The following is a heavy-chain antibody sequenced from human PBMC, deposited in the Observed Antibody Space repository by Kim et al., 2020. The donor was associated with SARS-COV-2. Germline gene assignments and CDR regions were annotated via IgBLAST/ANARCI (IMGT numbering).Heavy chain of an antibody. J-gene: IGHJ4*02. CDR2: INPNSGGT. D-gene: IGHD6-13*01. Sequence: ASVKVSCKASGYTFTGYYMHWVRQAPGQGLEWMGWINPNSGGTNYAQKFQGRVTMTRDTSISTAYMELSRLRSDDTAVYYCARSKPYSSSWYRLLYFDYWGQGTLVTVSS. CDR1: GYTFTGYY. V-gene: IGHV1-2*02. CDR3: ARSKPYSSSWYRLLYFDY.